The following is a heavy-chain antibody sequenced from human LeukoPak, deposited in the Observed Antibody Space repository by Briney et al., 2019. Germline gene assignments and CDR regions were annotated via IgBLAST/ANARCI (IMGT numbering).Heavy chain of an antibody. V-gene: IGHV3-48*03. Sequence: GGSLRLSCAASGFTFSSYEMNWVRQAPGKGLEWVSYISSSGSTIYYADSVKGRFTISRDNAKNSLYLQMNSLRAEDTAVYYCAVYSSSSIDYWGQGTLVTVPS. CDR3: AVYSSSSIDY. CDR1: GFTFSSYE. J-gene: IGHJ4*02. D-gene: IGHD6-6*01. CDR2: ISSSGSTI.